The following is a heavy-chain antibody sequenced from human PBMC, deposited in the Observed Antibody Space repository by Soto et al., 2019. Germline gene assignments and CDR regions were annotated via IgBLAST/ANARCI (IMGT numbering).Heavy chain of an antibody. D-gene: IGHD2-15*01. CDR1: GSIFTGYG. Sequence: QVQLVESGGGVVQPGRSLRLSCAASGSIFTGYGMHWVRQAPGKGLAWVAVIRFDGSNINYADSVMGRFTISRDNSKKMMYLEMNSLRVEDTVVYYCARDGVGGTTLWEYLDYWAQGPLVTVS. CDR3: ARDGVGGTTLWEYLDY. J-gene: IGHJ4*02. V-gene: IGHV3-33*01. CDR2: IRFDGSNI.